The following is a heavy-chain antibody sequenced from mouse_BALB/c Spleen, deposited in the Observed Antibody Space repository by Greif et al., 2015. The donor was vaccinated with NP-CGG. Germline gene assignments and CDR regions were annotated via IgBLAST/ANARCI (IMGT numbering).Heavy chain of an antibody. CDR2: ISSGGSYT. J-gene: IGHJ1*01. CDR1: GFTFSSYA. V-gene: IGHV5-9-3*01. Sequence: EVKLVESGGGLVKPGGSLKLSCAASGFTFSSYAMSWVRQTPEKRLEWVATISSGGSYTYYPDSVKGRFTISRDNAKNTLYLQMSSLRSEDTAMYYCARQRDYGYVSWYFDVWAQGPRSPSPQ. D-gene: IGHD1-2*01. CDR3: ARQRDYGYVSWYFDV.